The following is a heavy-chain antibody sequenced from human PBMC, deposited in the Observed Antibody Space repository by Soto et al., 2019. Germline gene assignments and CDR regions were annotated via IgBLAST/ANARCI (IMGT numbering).Heavy chain of an antibody. Sequence: QVQLVQSGAEVKKPGSSVKVSCKASGGTSSSYAISWVRQAPGQGLEWMGGIIPIFGTPDYAQKFQGRVTITADESTSTAYMDLSSLRSEDTAVFYCASHPGGYNYRIDSWGQGTLVAVSS. CDR1: GGTSSSYA. J-gene: IGHJ4*02. CDR2: IIPIFGTP. V-gene: IGHV1-69*12. D-gene: IGHD5-18*01. CDR3: ASHPGGYNYRIDS.